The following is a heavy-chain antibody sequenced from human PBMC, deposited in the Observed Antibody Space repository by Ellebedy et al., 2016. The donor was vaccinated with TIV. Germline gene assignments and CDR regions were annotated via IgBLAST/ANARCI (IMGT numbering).Heavy chain of an antibody. CDR2: VDHSGIT. J-gene: IGHJ4*02. CDR1: GFSISSGYY. Sequence: MPSETLSLTCTVSGFSISSGYYWAWIRQSPERGLEWIGSVDHSGITYYNPSLKSRVTISVDTSKNQFSLSLSSVTAADTAVYYCARGGGIAVAEYWGQGTLVTVSS. D-gene: IGHD6-19*01. V-gene: IGHV4-38-2*02. CDR3: ARGGGIAVAEY.